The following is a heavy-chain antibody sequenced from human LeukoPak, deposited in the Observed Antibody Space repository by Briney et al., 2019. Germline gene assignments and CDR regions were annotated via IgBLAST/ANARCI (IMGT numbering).Heavy chain of an antibody. D-gene: IGHD3-22*01. CDR2: ISAYNGNT. CDR1: GYTFTSYV. Sequence: ASVKVSCKASGYTFTSYVISWVRQAPGRGLEWMGWISAYNGNTNYAQNLQGRVTMTTDTSTSTAYMELRSLRSDDTAVYYCARESTVRYYYDSSGYYRGAVDYWGQGTLVTVSS. V-gene: IGHV1-18*01. J-gene: IGHJ4*02. CDR3: ARESTVRYYYDSSGYYRGAVDY.